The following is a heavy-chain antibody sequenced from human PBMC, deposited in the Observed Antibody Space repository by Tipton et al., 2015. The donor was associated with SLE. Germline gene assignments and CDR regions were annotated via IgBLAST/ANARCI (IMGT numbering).Heavy chain of an antibody. D-gene: IGHD5-24*01. J-gene: IGHJ2*01. Sequence: TLSLTCTVSGGSISSYYWSWIRQPPGKGLEWIGYIYYSGSTNYNPSLKSRVTISVDTSKNQFSLKLSSVTAADTAVYYCARVGFTAMATTPQGHFDLWGRGTLVTVSS. V-gene: IGHV4-59*01. CDR2: IYYSGST. CDR1: GGSISSYY. CDR3: ARVGFTAMATTPQGHFDL.